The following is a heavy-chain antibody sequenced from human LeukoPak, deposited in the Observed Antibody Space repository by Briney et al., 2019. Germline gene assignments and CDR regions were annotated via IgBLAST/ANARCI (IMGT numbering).Heavy chain of an antibody. CDR1: GGSISSDNFY. CDR3: ARVWEGATDAFDI. J-gene: IGHJ3*02. Sequence: SQTLSPTCTVSGGSISSDNFYWSWIRQPAGKGLEWIGRIYTSGNTKYNPSLNSRVTISLDSSKNQFSLDLTSVTAADTAVYYCARVWEGATDAFDIWGQGTMVTVSS. CDR2: IYTSGNT. V-gene: IGHV4-61*02. D-gene: IGHD1-26*01.